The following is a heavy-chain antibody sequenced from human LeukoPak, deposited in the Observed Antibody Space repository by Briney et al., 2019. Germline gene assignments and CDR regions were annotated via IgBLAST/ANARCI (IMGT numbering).Heavy chain of an antibody. V-gene: IGHV1-69*02. J-gene: IGHJ4*02. Sequence: GASVKVSCKASGYTFSSYTISWVRQAPGQGLEWMGRIIPILGIANYAQKFQGRVTITADKSTSTAYMELSSLRSEDTAVYYCARGPYDFWSGYYNTNFDYWGQGTLVTVSS. CDR1: GYTFSSYT. D-gene: IGHD3-3*01. CDR3: ARGPYDFWSGYYNTNFDY. CDR2: IIPILGIA.